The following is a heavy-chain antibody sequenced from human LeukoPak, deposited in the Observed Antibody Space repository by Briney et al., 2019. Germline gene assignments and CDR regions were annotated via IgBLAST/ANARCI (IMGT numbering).Heavy chain of an antibody. Sequence: KTGGSLRLSCAASGFTFSSYAFTWVRQAPGKGLEWVASITSTSTYIYYADSVQGRFAVSRDNAKNSLYLQMNSLRAEDTAVFYCVRRGPNNSGLDYWGQGTLVTVSS. V-gene: IGHV3-21*01. D-gene: IGHD5-12*01. CDR3: VRRGPNNSGLDY. CDR1: GFTFSSYA. J-gene: IGHJ4*02. CDR2: ITSTSTYI.